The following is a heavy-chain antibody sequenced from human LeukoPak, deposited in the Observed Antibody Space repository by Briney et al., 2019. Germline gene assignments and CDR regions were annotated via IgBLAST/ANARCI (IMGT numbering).Heavy chain of an antibody. Sequence: SETLSLTCTVSGGSISSYYWSWIRQPAGKGLEWIGRIYTSGSTNYNPSLKSRVTMSVDTSKNQFSLKRSSVTAADTAVYYCAREITVTAGPHYYYYGMDVWGQGTTVTVSS. D-gene: IGHD4-17*01. CDR2: IYTSGST. V-gene: IGHV4-4*07. CDR3: AREITVTAGPHYYYYGMDV. CDR1: GGSISSYY. J-gene: IGHJ6*02.